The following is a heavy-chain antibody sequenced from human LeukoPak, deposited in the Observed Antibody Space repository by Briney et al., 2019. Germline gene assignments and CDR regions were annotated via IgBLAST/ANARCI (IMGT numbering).Heavy chain of an antibody. Sequence: PGGSLRLSCAASGFTFSSYGMHWVRQAPGKGLEWVAFIRYDGSNKYYADSVKGRFTISRDNSKNTLYLQMNSLRAEDTAVYYCAKDRWLVLNAEYFQRWGQGTLVTVSP. CDR2: IRYDGSNK. D-gene: IGHD6-19*01. CDR1: GFTFSSYG. V-gene: IGHV3-30*02. J-gene: IGHJ1*01. CDR3: AKDRWLVLNAEYFQR.